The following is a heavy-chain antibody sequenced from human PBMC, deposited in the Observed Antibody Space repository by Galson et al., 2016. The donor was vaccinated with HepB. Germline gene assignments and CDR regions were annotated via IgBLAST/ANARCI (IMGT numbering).Heavy chain of an antibody. CDR1: GFIVSSHY. V-gene: IGHV3-53*01. Sequence: SLRLSCAGSGFIVSSHYMNWVRQPPGKGLEWVAIIYSGGATYYADSVKGRFTISRDNPKNTVYLQMNSLRAEDTAVYYCARDPGRIAAAGHLASWGQGTLVTVSS. CDR3: ARDPGRIAAAGHLAS. D-gene: IGHD6-13*01. J-gene: IGHJ5*01. CDR2: IYSGGAT.